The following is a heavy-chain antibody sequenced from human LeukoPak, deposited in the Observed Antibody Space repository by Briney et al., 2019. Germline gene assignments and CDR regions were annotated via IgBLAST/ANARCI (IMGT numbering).Heavy chain of an antibody. CDR2: ISNNAYTQ. V-gene: IGHV3-11*01. D-gene: IGHD1-26*01. J-gene: IGHJ4*02. Sequence: PGRSLRLSCGASVFTFSDYYMSWIREAPGKGLECVAYISNNAYTQYYADSVKGRFTISRDNAQESLDLQMTSLRAEDTAVYYCASHTFSGSFNYWGQGTLVTVSS. CDR1: VFTFSDYY. CDR3: ASHTFSGSFNY.